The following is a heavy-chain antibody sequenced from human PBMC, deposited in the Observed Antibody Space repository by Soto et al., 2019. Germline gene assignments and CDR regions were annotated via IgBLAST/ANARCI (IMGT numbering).Heavy chain of an antibody. Sequence: SETLSLTCTVSGGSISSSSYYWGWIRQPPGKGLEWIASIYYSGSTYYNPSLKSRVTMSVDTSNNQFSLNLISVTAADTAVYYCARRASGSWYFDYWGQGTLVTVSS. D-gene: IGHD6-13*01. CDR1: GGSISSSSYY. V-gene: IGHV4-39*01. CDR2: IYYSGST. CDR3: ARRASGSWYFDY. J-gene: IGHJ4*02.